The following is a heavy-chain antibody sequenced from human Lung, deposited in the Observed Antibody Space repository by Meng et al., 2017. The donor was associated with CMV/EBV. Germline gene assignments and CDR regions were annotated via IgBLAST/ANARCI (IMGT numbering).Heavy chain of an antibody. CDR2: ISPNSGGT. V-gene: IGHV1-2*02. CDR1: GYTFTGYY. D-gene: IGHD6-13*01. J-gene: IGHJ4*02. CDR3: ARGDYSSTLPFDY. Sequence: ASVKVSXKASGYTFTGYYMHWVRQAPGQGLEWMGWISPNSGGTNYAQNFQGRVTMTRDTSISTAYMELSRLRSDDTAVYYCARGDYSSTLPFDYWGQGNRVNGAS.